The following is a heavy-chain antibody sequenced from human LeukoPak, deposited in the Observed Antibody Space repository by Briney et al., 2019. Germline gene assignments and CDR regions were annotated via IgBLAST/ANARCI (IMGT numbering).Heavy chain of an antibody. CDR1: GFTFSSYW. Sequence: GGSLSLSCAASGFTFSSYWMSWVRQAPGKGLEWVANIKQDGSEKYYVDSVKGRFTISRDNAKNSLYLQMNSLRAEDTAVYYCARDGDSSGWYYYYGMDVWGQGTTVTVSS. CDR3: ARDGDSSGWYYYYGMDV. V-gene: IGHV3-7*01. CDR2: IKQDGSEK. J-gene: IGHJ6*02. D-gene: IGHD6-19*01.